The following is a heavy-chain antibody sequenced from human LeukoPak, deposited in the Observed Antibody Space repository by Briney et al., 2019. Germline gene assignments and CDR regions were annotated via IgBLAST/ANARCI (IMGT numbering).Heavy chain of an antibody. Sequence: ASVKVSCKASGYTFTSYGISWVRQAPGQGLEWMGWISAYNGNTNYAQKLQGRVTMTTDTSTSTAYMELRSLRSDDTAVYYCARDPYDFWSGNNAFATWGQGTMVTVSS. J-gene: IGHJ3*02. V-gene: IGHV1-18*01. CDR1: GYTFTSYG. CDR2: ISAYNGNT. CDR3: ARDPYDFWSGNNAFAT. D-gene: IGHD3-3*01.